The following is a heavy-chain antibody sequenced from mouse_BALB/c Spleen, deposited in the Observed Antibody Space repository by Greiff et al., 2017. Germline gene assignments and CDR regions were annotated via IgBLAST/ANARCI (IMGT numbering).Heavy chain of an antibody. Sequence: QVQLQQSGAELARPGASVKLSCKASGYTFTSYWMQWVKQRPGQGLEWIGAIYPGDGDTRYTQKFKGKATLTADKSSSTAYMQLSSLASEDSAVYYCARWYRYAMDYWGQGTSVTVSS. D-gene: IGHD2-1*01. CDR3: ARWYRYAMDY. V-gene: IGHV1-87*01. CDR1: GYTFTSYW. J-gene: IGHJ4*01. CDR2: IYPGDGDT.